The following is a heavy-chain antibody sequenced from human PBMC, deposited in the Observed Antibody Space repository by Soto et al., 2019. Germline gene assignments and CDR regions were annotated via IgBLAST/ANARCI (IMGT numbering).Heavy chain of an antibody. D-gene: IGHD2-15*01. CDR1: GFTLSLYS. Sequence: EVQLVESGGGLVQPGGSLRLSCAAPGFTLSLYSMNWVGQAPGKGLEWVSFISSGSSTIYYADSVKGRFTISRDNAQNLLYLQMNSLRAEDTAVYYCARDLGRGYWDYWGQGTLVTVSS. J-gene: IGHJ4*02. CDR2: ISSGSSTI. V-gene: IGHV3-48*01. CDR3: ARDLGRGYWDY.